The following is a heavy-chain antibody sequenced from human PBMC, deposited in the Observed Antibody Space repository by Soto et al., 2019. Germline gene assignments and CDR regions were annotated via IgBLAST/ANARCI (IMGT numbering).Heavy chain of an antibody. CDR3: AGRLTTAASLDY. CDR1: GFTVSNNH. CDR2: VHGGGST. J-gene: IGHJ4*02. D-gene: IGHD3-16*01. Sequence: VQLVECGGGLSQPGGSLRLSCAASGFTVSNNHMTWVRQAAGKGLELVSFVHGGGSTSYADSVKGRFTISRDNSKNTLYLQMDSLRAEDTAIYYCAGRLTTAASLDYWGRGTLVTVSP. V-gene: IGHV3-53*01.